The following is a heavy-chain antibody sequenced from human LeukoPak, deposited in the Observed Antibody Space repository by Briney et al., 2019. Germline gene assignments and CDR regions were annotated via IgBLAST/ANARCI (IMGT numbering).Heavy chain of an antibody. V-gene: IGHV4-34*01. J-gene: IGHJ5*02. CDR3: ARGRPTLTQYNWFDP. CDR2: INHSGNT. D-gene: IGHD4-11*01. CDR1: GVSFSGYY. Sequence: SETLSLTCAVYGVSFSGYYWSWIRQPPGKGLEWIGDINHSGNTNYSPSLKSRVTTSVDTSKNQFSLKLSSVTAADTALYYCARGRPTLTQYNWFDPWGQGTLVTVSS.